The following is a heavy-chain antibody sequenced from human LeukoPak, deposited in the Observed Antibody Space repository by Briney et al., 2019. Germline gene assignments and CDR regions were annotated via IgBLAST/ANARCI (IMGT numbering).Heavy chain of an antibody. J-gene: IGHJ3*02. CDR3: AKVMTMVVTDAFDI. D-gene: IGHD4-23*01. Sequence: PGGSLRLSCAASGFTFSNYAMSWVRQAPGKGLEWVSGISGSGDYTYYADSLKGRFTISRDNSKNTLYLQMNSLRAEDTAVYYCAKVMTMVVTDAFDIWGQGTMVTVSS. V-gene: IGHV3-23*01. CDR2: ISGSGDYT. CDR1: GFTFSNYA.